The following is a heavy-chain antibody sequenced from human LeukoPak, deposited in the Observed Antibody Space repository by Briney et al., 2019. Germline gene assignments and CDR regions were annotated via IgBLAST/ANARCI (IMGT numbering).Heavy chain of an antibody. V-gene: IGHV3-23*01. CDR2: ISGTGGAT. CDR1: GFSFSSYT. D-gene: IGHD1-26*01. Sequence: PGGSLRLSCAASGFSFSSYTMSWVRQAPGKGLQWVSGISGTGGATYYADSVRGRFTISRDNFKNTLYLYMSSLRADDAAVYYCAKEGRQWELRVYFDYWGQGSLVTVSP. CDR3: AKEGRQWELRVYFDY. J-gene: IGHJ4*02.